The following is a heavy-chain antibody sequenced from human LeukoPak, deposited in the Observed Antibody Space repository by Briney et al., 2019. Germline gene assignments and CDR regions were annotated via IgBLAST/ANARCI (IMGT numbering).Heavy chain of an antibody. Sequence: PGGSLRLSCAASEFTFSTYHLNWVRQAPGKGLEWVSAISGSGGSTYYADSVKGRFTISRDNSKNTLYLQMNSLRAEDTAVYYCAKSPSYDYWGQGTLVTVSS. CDR2: ISGSGGST. D-gene: IGHD1-26*01. CDR3: AKSPSYDY. CDR1: EFTFSTYH. J-gene: IGHJ4*02. V-gene: IGHV3-23*01.